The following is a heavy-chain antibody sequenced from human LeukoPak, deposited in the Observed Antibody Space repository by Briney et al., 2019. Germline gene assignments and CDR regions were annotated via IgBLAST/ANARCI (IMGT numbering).Heavy chain of an antibody. D-gene: IGHD3-3*01. CDR2: INWNGGST. J-gene: IGHJ6*03. Sequence: GGSLRLSCAASGFNFRSYGMNWVRQAPGKGLEWVSGINWNGGSTGYADSVKGQFTISRDNAKNSLYLQMNSLRAEDTALYYCARGGITIFGVVIYMDVWGKGTTVTVSS. CDR3: ARGGITIFGVVIYMDV. V-gene: IGHV3-20*04. CDR1: GFNFRSYG.